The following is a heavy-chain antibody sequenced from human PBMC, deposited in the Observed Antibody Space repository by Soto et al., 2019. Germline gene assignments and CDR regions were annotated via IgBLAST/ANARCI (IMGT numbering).Heavy chain of an antibody. Sequence: KVSCKVSGYTLTELSMHWVRQMPGKGLELMGIIYPSDSDTRYRPSFQGQVTISADKSISSAYLQWSSLRASDTAMYYCARGGVSTRTFDYWGQGTPVTVSS. D-gene: IGHD3-16*01. V-gene: IGHV5-51*01. CDR1: GYTLTELS. CDR2: IYPSDSDT. CDR3: ARGGVSTRTFDY. J-gene: IGHJ4*02.